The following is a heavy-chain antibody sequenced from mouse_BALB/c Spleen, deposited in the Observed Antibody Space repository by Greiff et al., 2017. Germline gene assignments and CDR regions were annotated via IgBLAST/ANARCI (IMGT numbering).Heavy chain of an antibody. J-gene: IGHJ4*01. CDR2: IWAGGST. D-gene: IGHD1-2*01. V-gene: IGHV2-9*02. CDR1: GFSLTSYG. Sequence: QVQLKESGPGLVAPSQSLSITCTVSGFSLTSYGVHWVRQPPGKGLEWLGVIWAGGSTNYNSALMSRLSISKDNSKSQVFLKMNSLQTDDTAMYYCAREITTATRAMDYWGQGTSVTVSS. CDR3: AREITTATRAMDY.